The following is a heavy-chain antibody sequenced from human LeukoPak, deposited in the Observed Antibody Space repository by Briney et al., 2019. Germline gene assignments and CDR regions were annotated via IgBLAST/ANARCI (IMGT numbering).Heavy chain of an antibody. CDR1: GGSFHNYY. Sequence: SETLSLTCTVSGGSFHNYYWSWIRQPPGKGLEWIGYIYYNGNTKYNPSLKSRVTISLNTSSNQFSLMLNSVTAADTAVYYCARRLNGYNVGGRDYFGMDVWGQGTTVTVS. CDR3: ARRLNGYNVGGRDYFGMDV. CDR2: IYYNGNT. D-gene: IGHD5-12*01. J-gene: IGHJ6*02. V-gene: IGHV4-59*08.